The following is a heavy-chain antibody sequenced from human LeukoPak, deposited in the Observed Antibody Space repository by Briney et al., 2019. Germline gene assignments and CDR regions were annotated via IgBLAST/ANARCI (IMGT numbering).Heavy chain of an antibody. CDR3: ARALRYSYGFSDAFDI. Sequence: GGSLRLSCAASGFTFSNYAMSWVRQAPEKGLEWVSSISGSGGSTNYADSVQGRFTISRDNAKNSLYLQMNSLRAEDTAVYYCARALRYSYGFSDAFDIWGQGTMVTVSS. CDR1: GFTFSNYA. V-gene: IGHV3-23*01. D-gene: IGHD5-18*01. CDR2: ISGSGGST. J-gene: IGHJ3*02.